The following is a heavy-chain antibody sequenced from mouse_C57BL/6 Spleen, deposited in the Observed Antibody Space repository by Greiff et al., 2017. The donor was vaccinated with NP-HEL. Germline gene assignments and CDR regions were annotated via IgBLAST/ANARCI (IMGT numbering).Heavy chain of an antibody. V-gene: IGHV1-81*01. J-gene: IGHJ4*01. CDR2: IYPRSGNT. CDR3: ARWARYAMDY. CDR1: GYTFTSYG. Sequence: VKLQQSGAELARPGASVKLSCKASGYTFTSYGISWVKQRTGQGLEWIGEIYPRSGNTYYNEKFKGKATLTADKSSSTAYMELRSLTSEDSAVYFCARWARYAMDYWGQGTSVTVSS.